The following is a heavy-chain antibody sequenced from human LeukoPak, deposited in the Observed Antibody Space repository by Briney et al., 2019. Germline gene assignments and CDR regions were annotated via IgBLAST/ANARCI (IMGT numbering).Heavy chain of an antibody. D-gene: IGHD5-18*01. CDR2: ISWNSGSI. CDR1: GFTFDDYA. V-gene: IGHV3-9*01. CDR3: ATGEYSYGLL. J-gene: IGHJ4*02. Sequence: GGSLRLSCAASGFTFDDYAMHWVRQAPGKGLEWVSGISWNSGSIGYADSVKGRFTISRDNAKNSLYLQMNSLRAEDTALYYCATGEYSYGLLWGQGTLVTVSS.